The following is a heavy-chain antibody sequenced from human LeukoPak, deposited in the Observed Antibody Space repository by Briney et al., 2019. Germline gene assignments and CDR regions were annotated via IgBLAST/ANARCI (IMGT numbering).Heavy chain of an antibody. Sequence: SETLSLTCTVSGGSISSYYWIWIRQPAGKGLEWIVRIYTSGSTNYNPSLKSRVTMSVDTSKNQFSLKLSSVTAADTAVYYCARDGFGYIAVAGTVQRYYYYGMDVWGQGTTVTVYS. J-gene: IGHJ6*02. D-gene: IGHD6-19*01. CDR2: IYTSGST. CDR1: GGSISSYY. CDR3: ARDGFGYIAVAGTVQRYYYYGMDV. V-gene: IGHV4-4*07.